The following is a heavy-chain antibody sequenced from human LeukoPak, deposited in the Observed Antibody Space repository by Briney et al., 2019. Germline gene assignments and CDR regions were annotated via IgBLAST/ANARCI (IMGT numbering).Heavy chain of an antibody. CDR1: GDSISSSSYY. D-gene: IGHD3-10*01. CDR2: IYYSGST. V-gene: IGHV4-61*01. Sequence: SETLSLTCSVSGDSISSSSYYWSWIRQPPGKGLEWIGYIYYSGSTNYNPSLKSRVTISVDTSKNQFSLKLSSVTAADTAVYYCARGGYYYGSGPNNWFDPWGQGTLVTVSS. J-gene: IGHJ5*02. CDR3: ARGGYYYGSGPNNWFDP.